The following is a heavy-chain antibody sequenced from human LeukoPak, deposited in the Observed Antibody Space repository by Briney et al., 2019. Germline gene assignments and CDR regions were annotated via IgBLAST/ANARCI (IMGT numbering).Heavy chain of an antibody. Sequence: GGSLRLSCAACGFTFSSYWMHWVRQAPGKGLVWVSRINSDGSSTSYADSVKGRFTISRDNAKNTLYLQMNSLRAEDTAVYYCARDEDYYYYMDVWGKGTTVTVSS. CDR2: INSDGSST. CDR3: ARDEDYYYYMDV. CDR1: GFTFSSYW. J-gene: IGHJ6*03. V-gene: IGHV3-74*01.